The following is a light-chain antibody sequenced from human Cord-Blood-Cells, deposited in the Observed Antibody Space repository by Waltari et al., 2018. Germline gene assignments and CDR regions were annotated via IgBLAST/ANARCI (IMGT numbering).Light chain of an antibody. CDR3: QSYDSSLSGWV. J-gene: IGLJ3*02. CDR2: GNS. V-gene: IGLV1-40*01. CDR1: SPNIGHGFT. Sequence: QSVLTQPPSVSGAPGQRVTISCTGSSPNIGHGFTVPCYQQLPGTAPKLLIYGNSNRPSGVPDRFSGSKSGTSASLAITGLQAEDEADYYCQSYDSSLSGWVFGGGTKLTVL.